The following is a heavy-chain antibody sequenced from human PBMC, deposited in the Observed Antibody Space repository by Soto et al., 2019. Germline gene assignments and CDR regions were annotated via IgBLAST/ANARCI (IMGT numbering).Heavy chain of an antibody. V-gene: IGHV4-39*01. CDR3: ARRHSGYVIDY. CDR1: GGSISSSSYY. J-gene: IGHJ4*02. Sequence: SETLSLTCTVSGGSISSSSYYWGWIRQPPGKGLEWIGSIYYSGSTYYNPSLKSRVTISVDTSKNQFSLKLSSVTAADTAVYYCARRHSGYVIDYWGQGTLVTVSS. CDR2: IYYSGST. D-gene: IGHD5-12*01.